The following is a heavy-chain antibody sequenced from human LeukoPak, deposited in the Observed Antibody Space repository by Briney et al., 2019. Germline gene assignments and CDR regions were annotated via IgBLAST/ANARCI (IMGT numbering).Heavy chain of an antibody. J-gene: IGHJ4*02. CDR1: GGSISSYY. CDR3: ARYYCTNGVCYKDY. D-gene: IGHD2-8*01. CDR2: IYTSGST. V-gene: IGHV4-4*07. Sequence: SETLSLTCTVSGGSISSYYWSWIRQPAGKGLEWIGRIYTSGSTNYNPSLKSRVTMSVDTSKNQFSLKLSSVTAADTAVYYCARYYCTNGVCYKDYWGQGTLVTVSS.